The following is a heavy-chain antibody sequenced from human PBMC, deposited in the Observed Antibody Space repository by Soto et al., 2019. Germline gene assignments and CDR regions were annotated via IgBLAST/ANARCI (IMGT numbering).Heavy chain of an antibody. D-gene: IGHD5-18*01. V-gene: IGHV3-7*05. CDR2: INQDGSEK. CDR3: ARDGSTSWYSYDYPGMDV. J-gene: IGHJ6*02. CDR1: GFTFRTYW. Sequence: EVQLVESGGGLVQPGGSLRLSCGASGFTFRTYWLSWVRQVPGKGLEWVANINQDGSEKNYVDSVKCRFTIPRDNAKNSLYLQISRLRDVDTALYYCARDGSTSWYSYDYPGMDVWGQGTTVTVFS.